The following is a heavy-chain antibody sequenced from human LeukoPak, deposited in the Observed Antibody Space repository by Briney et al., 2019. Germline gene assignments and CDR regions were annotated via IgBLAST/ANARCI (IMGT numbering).Heavy chain of an antibody. J-gene: IGHJ4*02. Sequence: SETLSLTCTVSGDTISISFYYWDWIRQPPGKGLERIGGIFHSGTTYYNPSLKSRVTISVDTSKNQFSLKLSSVTAADTAVYYCARDQGNSGSYYSVRSDCWGQGTLVTVSS. D-gene: IGHD1-26*01. V-gene: IGHV4-39*07. CDR1: GDTISISFYY. CDR2: IFHSGTT. CDR3: ARDQGNSGSYYSVRSDC.